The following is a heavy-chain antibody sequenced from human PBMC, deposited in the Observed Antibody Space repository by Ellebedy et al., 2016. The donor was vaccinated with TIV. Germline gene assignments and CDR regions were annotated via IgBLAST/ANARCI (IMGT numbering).Heavy chain of an antibody. Sequence: SETLSLTCTVSGDSMTRYHWNWIRQPAGKGLEWIGRIYTSGSTNYNPSLKTRVTVSIDTSKNQFSLRLRSVTAADTAVYYCARDSYTSGWYWEAFDIWGQGTMVTVSS. D-gene: IGHD6-19*01. V-gene: IGHV4-4*07. J-gene: IGHJ3*02. CDR3: ARDSYTSGWYWEAFDI. CDR1: GDSMTRYH. CDR2: IYTSGST.